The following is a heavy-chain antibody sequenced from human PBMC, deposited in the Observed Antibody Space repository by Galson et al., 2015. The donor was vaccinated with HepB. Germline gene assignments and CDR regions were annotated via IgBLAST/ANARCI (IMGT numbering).Heavy chain of an antibody. CDR3: VKDEADLCSGGSCYPRFDY. CDR1: GFTFSSYA. V-gene: IGHV3-64D*06. Sequence: SLRLSCAASGFTFSSYAMHWVRQAPGKGLEYVSAISSNGGSTYYADSVKGRFTISRDNSKNTLYLQMSSLRAEDTAVYYCVKDEADLCSGGSCYPRFDYWGQGTLVTVSS. CDR2: ISSNGGST. D-gene: IGHD2-15*01. J-gene: IGHJ4*02.